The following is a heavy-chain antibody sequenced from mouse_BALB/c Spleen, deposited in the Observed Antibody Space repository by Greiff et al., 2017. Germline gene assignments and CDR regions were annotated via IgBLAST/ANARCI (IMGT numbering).Heavy chain of an antibody. Sequence: DVMLVESGGGLVKPGGSLKLSCAASGFTFSDYYMYWVRQTPEKRLEWVATISDGGSYTYYPDSVKGRFTISRDNAKNNLYLQMSSLKSEDTAMYYCAANWEKWFAYWGQGTLVTVSA. V-gene: IGHV5-4*02. CDR1: GFTFSDYY. CDR2: ISDGGSYT. J-gene: IGHJ3*01. CDR3: AANWEKWFAY. D-gene: IGHD4-1*01.